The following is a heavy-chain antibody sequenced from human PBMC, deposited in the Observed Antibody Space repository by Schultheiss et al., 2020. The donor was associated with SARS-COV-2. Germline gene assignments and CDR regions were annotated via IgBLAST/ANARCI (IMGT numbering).Heavy chain of an antibody. CDR1: GFSLSTSGVG. CDR3: AHSLLYCTSTSCPIKYLFDY. Sequence: SGPTLVKPTQTLTLTCTFSGFSLSTSGVGVGWIRQPPGKALEWLAFIYWNDDQRYSPSLKSRLTITKDTSKNQVVLTMTNMDPVDKATYYCAHSLLYCTSTSCPIKYLFDYWGQGTLVTVSS. J-gene: IGHJ4*02. CDR2: IYWNDDQ. V-gene: IGHV2-5*01. D-gene: IGHD2-2*01.